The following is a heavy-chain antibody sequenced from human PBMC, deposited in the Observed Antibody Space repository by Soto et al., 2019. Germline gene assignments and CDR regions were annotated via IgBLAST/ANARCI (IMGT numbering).Heavy chain of an antibody. CDR2: IYYSGST. CDR1: GGSIRSGDYY. J-gene: IGHJ5*02. V-gene: IGHV4-30-4*01. CDR3: GGYGRGADVFVP. Sequence: QVQLQESGPGLVKPSQTLSLTCTVSGGSIRSGDYYWSWIRQPPGKGLEWIGYIYYSGSTFYNPSLRRPSTMSIDTSKNQFSLKARSVTAADTAVYYCGGYGRGADVFVPWGQGTLVTVSS. D-gene: IGHD5-18*01.